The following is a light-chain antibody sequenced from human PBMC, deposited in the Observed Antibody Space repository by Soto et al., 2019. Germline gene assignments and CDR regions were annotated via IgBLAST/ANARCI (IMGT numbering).Light chain of an antibody. J-gene: IGKJ4*01. CDR1: QGISTY. V-gene: IGKV1-27*01. Sequence: DFQMTQSPSSLSASVGDRVTITCRASQGISTYLAWYQQKPGKVPKLLIYAASTLQSEVPSRFSGSGSGTDFTLTISSLQPEDVATYYCQKYNNALGTFGGGTTVEI. CDR3: QKYNNALGT. CDR2: AAS.